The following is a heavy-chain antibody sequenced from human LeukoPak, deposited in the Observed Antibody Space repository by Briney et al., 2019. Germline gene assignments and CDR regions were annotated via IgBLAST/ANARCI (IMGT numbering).Heavy chain of an antibody. CDR1: GFTFSSYE. CDR2: ISSSGSTI. Sequence: GGSLRLSCAASGFTFSSYEMNWVRQAPGKGLEWVSHISSSGSTIYYADSVKGRFTISRDNAKNSLYLQMNSLRAEDTAVYYCARVRGYMDVWGKGTTVTVSS. CDR3: ARVRGYMDV. V-gene: IGHV3-48*03. J-gene: IGHJ6*03.